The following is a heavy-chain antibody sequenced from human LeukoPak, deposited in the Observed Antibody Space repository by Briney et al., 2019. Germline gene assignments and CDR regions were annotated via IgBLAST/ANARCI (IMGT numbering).Heavy chain of an antibody. Sequence: KTSETLSLTCTVSGGSISSHYWSWIRQPPGKGLEWIGYISSIGSTNYNPSLKSRVTISVDTSKDQFSLKPTSVTAADTAVYFCARDPTTVTKGLDIWGQGTMVTVSS. V-gene: IGHV4-59*11. D-gene: IGHD4-17*01. CDR1: GGSISSHY. J-gene: IGHJ3*02. CDR3: ARDPTTVTKGLDI. CDR2: ISSIGST.